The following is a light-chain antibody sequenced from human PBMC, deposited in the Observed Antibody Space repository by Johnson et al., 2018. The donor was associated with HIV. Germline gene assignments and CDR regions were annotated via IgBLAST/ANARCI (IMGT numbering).Light chain of an antibody. V-gene: IGLV1-51*02. CDR3: GAWDSSLSSYV. CDR2: ENN. J-gene: IGLJ1*01. CDR1: SSNIGNNY. Sequence: HSVLTQPPSVSAAPGQKVTISCSGSSSNIGNNYVSWYQQLPGTAPKLLIYENNKRPSDIPDRFSGSKSGTSATLGITGLQTGDEADYYCGAWDSSLSSYVFGTGTKVTVL.